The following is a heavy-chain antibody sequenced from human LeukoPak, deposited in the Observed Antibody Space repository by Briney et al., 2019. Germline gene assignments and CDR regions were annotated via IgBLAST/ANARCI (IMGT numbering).Heavy chain of an antibody. CDR1: GGSFSGYY. CDR2: IYYSGST. Sequence: SETLSLTCAVYGGSFSGYYWSWIRQPPGKGLEWIGSIYYSGSTYYNPSLKSRVTISVDTSKNQFSLKLSSVTAADTAVYYCASAYYYGSGSYLFDYWGQGTLVTVSS. CDR3: ASAYYYGSGSYLFDY. V-gene: IGHV4-34*01. J-gene: IGHJ4*02. D-gene: IGHD3-10*01.